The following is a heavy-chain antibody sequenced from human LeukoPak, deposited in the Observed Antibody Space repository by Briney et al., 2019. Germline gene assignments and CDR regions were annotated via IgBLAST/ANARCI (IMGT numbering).Heavy chain of an antibody. CDR3: ARGQNAYSPPQDL. D-gene: IGHD5-24*01. CDR2: INPSTGVT. V-gene: IGHV1-2*02. J-gene: IGHJ5*02. Sequence: ASVKVSCKASGYSFTGFFIHWVRLTPGQGLEWMGCINPSTGVTKFPQRFQGRVTMTRDTSITTAYLELNTLTSDDTAVYYCARGQNAYSPPQDLWGQGTLVSVSS. CDR1: GYSFTGFF.